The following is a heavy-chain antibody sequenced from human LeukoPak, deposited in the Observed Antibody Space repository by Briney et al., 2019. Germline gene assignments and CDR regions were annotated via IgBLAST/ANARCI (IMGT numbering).Heavy chain of an antibody. Sequence: GRSLRLSCAASGFTFSSYAMRWVRQAPGKGLEWVSAISGSGGSTYYADSVKGRFTISRDNSKNTLYLQMNSVRAEDTAVYYCLESSGFVKRVGGQGTLVTVSS. D-gene: IGHD3-22*01. J-gene: IGHJ4*02. CDR3: LESSGFVKRV. CDR1: GFTFSSYA. CDR2: ISGSGGST. V-gene: IGHV3-23*01.